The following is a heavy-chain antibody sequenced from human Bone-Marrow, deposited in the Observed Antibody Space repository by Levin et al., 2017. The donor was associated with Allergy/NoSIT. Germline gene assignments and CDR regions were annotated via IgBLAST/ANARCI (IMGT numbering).Heavy chain of an antibody. CDR1: GFTFSSQA. CDR2: ITGDGGRA. J-gene: IGHJ4*02. Sequence: PGGSLRLSCAASGFTFSSQAMYWVREAPGKGLEWVSTITGDGGRAYYADSVKGRFTISRDNSKNTVFLQMNSLRVEDTAIYHCAKKPMGAIYYYDSWGQGTLVTVSS. D-gene: IGHD4/OR15-4a*01. CDR3: AKKPMGAIYYYDS. V-gene: IGHV3-23*01.